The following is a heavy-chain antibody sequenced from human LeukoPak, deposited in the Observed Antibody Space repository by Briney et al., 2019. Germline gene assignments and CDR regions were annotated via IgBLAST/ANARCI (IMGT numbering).Heavy chain of an antibody. CDR2: ISYDGSNK. CDR3: ASAPSYYYYYMDV. V-gene: IGHV3-30*01. Sequence: GGSLRLSCAASGFTFSSYAMHWVRQAPGKGLEWVAVISYDGSNKYYADSVKGRFTISRDNSKNTLYLQMNSLRAEDTAVYYCASAPSYYYYYMDVWGKGTTVTVSS. CDR1: GFTFSSYA. J-gene: IGHJ6*03.